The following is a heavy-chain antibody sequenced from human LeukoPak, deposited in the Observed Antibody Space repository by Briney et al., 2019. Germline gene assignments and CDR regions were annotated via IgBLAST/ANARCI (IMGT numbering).Heavy chain of an antibody. Sequence: QSGGSLRLSCAASGFTFSRHNMNWVRQAPGKGPEWVSYISSSSSTIYYADSVKGRFTISRDNAKNSLYLQMNSLRDEDTALYYCATRWHCSGSCYDYWGQGTLVTVSS. J-gene: IGHJ4*02. CDR3: ATRWHCSGSCYDY. D-gene: IGHD2-15*01. CDR1: GFTFSRHN. CDR2: ISSSSSTI. V-gene: IGHV3-48*02.